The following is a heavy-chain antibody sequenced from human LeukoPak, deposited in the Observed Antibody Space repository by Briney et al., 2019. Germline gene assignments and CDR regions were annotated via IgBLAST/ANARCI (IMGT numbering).Heavy chain of an antibody. V-gene: IGHV4-59*01. Sequence: AETLSLTCTVSGGSISSYYWSWIRQPPGKGLEWVGYIYYSGSTNYNPSLKSRVTISVDTSKNQFSLKLSSVTAADTAVYYCARVSSGNFDYWGQGTLVTVSS. CDR3: ARVSSGNFDY. D-gene: IGHD3-10*01. J-gene: IGHJ4*02. CDR2: IYYSGST. CDR1: GGSISSYY.